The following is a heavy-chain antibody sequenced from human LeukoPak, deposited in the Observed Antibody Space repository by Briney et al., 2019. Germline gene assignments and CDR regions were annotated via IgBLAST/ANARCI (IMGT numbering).Heavy chain of an antibody. Sequence: PGGSLRLSCAASGFTFSDYCMSWIRQAPGKGLEWVSYISSSGSTIYYADSVKDRFTISRDNAKNSLYLQMNSLRAEDTAVYYCARSKSNAVGILDYWGQGTLVTVSS. V-gene: IGHV3-11*01. CDR1: GFTFSDYC. J-gene: IGHJ4*02. CDR2: ISSSGSTI. CDR3: ARSKSNAVGILDY. D-gene: IGHD5-18*01.